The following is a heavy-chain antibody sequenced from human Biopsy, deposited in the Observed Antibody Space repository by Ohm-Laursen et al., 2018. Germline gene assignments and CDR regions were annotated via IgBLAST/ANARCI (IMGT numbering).Heavy chain of an antibody. CDR2: IYYSGGT. V-gene: IGHV4-59*07. D-gene: IGHD1-26*01. CDR1: GGSMTGYE. J-gene: IGHJ3*02. CDR3: ARVEAGTYDALDI. Sequence: SLTLSLTCSVSGGSMTGYEWSWIRLAPGQGLEWIGYIYYSGGTKYNPSLASRVTFSVDMSKMQFSLKLYSVTAADAAVYYCARVEAGTYDALDIWGQGTLVAVSA.